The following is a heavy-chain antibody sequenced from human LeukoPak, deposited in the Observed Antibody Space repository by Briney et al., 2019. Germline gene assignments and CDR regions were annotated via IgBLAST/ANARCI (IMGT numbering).Heavy chain of an antibody. V-gene: IGHV4-38-2*02. CDR1: GYSISSGYY. Sequence: SETLSLTCTVSGYSISSGYYWGWIRQPPGKGLEWIGSIYHSGSTYYNPSLKSRVTISVDTSKNQFSLKLSSVTAADTAVYYCARGDRGVYYYMDVWGKGTTVTVSS. CDR3: ARGDRGVYYYMDV. D-gene: IGHD2-15*01. J-gene: IGHJ6*03. CDR2: IYHSGST.